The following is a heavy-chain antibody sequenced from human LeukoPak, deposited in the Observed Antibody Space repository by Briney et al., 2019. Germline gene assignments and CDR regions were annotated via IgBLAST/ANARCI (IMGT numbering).Heavy chain of an antibody. CDR1: GESVSGFY. CDR2: IYHSGST. D-gene: IGHD6-13*01. J-gene: IGHJ3*02. V-gene: IGHV4-38-2*02. CDR3: ARDSSSWYGEAFDI. Sequence: PSEALSLTCGVSGESVSGFYWNWIRQTPGKGLEWIGSIYHSGSTYYNPSLKSRVTISVDTSKNQFSLKLSSVTAADTAVYYCARDSSSWYGEAFDIWGQGTMVTVSS.